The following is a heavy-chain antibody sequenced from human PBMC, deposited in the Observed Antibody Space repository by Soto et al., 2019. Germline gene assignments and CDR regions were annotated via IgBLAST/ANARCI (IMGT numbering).Heavy chain of an antibody. CDR1: GFTFSSYA. CDR2: ISYDGSNK. J-gene: IGHJ4*02. V-gene: IGHV3-30-3*01. CDR3: ARGPPRRGSPDY. D-gene: IGHD3-10*01. Sequence: GGSLRLSCAASGFTFSSYAMHWVRQAPGKGLEWVAVISYDGSNKYYADSVKGRFTISRDNSKNTLYLQMNSLRAEDTAVYYCARGPPRRGSPDYWGQGTLVTVSS.